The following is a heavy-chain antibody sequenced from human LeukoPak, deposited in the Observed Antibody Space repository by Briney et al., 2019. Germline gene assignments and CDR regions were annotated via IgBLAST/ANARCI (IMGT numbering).Heavy chain of an antibody. CDR1: GFSFSTYW. V-gene: IGHV3-7*01. CDR3: ARDIVGYIYGLGRTTLGFDS. D-gene: IGHD5-18*01. CDR2: IKQDGSEK. J-gene: IGHJ4*02. Sequence: AGGSLRLSCAASGFSFSTYWMTWVRQAPGKGLEWVANIKQDGSEKFYVDSVKGRFTISRDNAKNSLYVQMNSLRVEDTAVYYCARDIVGYIYGLGRTTLGFDSWGQGTVVTVSS.